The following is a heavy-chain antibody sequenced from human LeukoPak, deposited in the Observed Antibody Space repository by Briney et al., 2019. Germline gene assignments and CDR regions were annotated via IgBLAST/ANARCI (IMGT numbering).Heavy chain of an antibody. CDR3: ARADYDTLTGLDY. Sequence: PGRSLRLPCAASRFNFSTYAMHWVRQAPGKGLEWVTLISSDGSSKYYADSVKGRFTISRDNSKNTLFLQMNSLRTEDTALYYCARADYDTLTGLDYWGQGTLVTVSS. J-gene: IGHJ4*02. V-gene: IGHV3-30*04. D-gene: IGHD3-9*01. CDR1: RFNFSTYA. CDR2: ISSDGSSK.